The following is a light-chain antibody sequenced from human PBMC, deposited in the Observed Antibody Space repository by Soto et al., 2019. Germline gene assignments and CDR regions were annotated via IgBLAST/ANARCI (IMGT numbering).Light chain of an antibody. Sequence: QSVLTQPASVSGSPGQSITVSCTGTSSDVGGYNYVSWYQQHPGKAPKLMIYDVSNRPSGVSSRFSGSKSGNTASLTISGLRAEDEADYYCSSYTSSGTLVFGTGTKLTVL. J-gene: IGLJ1*01. CDR2: DVS. CDR1: SSDVGGYNY. V-gene: IGLV2-14*01. CDR3: SSYTSSGTLV.